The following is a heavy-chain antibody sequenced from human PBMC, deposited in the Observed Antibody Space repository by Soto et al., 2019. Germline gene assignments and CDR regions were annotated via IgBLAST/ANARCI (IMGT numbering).Heavy chain of an antibody. J-gene: IGHJ2*01. D-gene: IGHD6-19*01. CDR2: ISYDGSNK. V-gene: IGHV3-30*18. CDR1: GFTFSSYG. Sequence: QVQLVESGGGVVQPGRSLRLSCAASGFTFSSYGMHWVRQAPGKGLEWVAVISYDGSNKYYADSVKGRFTISRDNSKNTLYLQMNSLRAEDTAVYYCAKDGGIAVAGTARSNMYWYFDLWGRGTLVTVSS. CDR3: AKDGGIAVAGTARSNMYWYFDL.